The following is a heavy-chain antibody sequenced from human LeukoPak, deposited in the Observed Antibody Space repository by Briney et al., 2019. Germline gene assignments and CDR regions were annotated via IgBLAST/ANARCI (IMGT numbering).Heavy chain of an antibody. V-gene: IGHV4-59*01. Sequence: SETLSLTCTVSGGSISSDYWSWIRQPPGKGLEWIGYISYSGSTSYDPSLKSRVTISGDSSKNQFSLKLRSVTAADTAVYYCARGSKAARNDAFDIWGQGTMVTVSS. CDR1: GGSISSDY. J-gene: IGHJ3*02. CDR3: ARGSKAARNDAFDI. CDR2: ISYSGST. D-gene: IGHD6-6*01.